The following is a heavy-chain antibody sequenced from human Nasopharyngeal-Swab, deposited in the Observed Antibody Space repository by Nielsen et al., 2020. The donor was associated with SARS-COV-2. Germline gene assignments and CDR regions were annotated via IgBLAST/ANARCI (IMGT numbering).Heavy chain of an antibody. V-gene: IGHV3-23*01. CDR1: GFTFSSYA. J-gene: IGHJ3*02. CDR3: ARLGLRYSADAFDI. D-gene: IGHD3-9*01. CDR2: ISGSGGST. Sequence: GESLKISCAASGFTFSSYAMSWVSQAPGKGLEWVSAISGSGGSTYYADSVKGRFTISRDNSKNTLYLQMNSLRAEDTAVYYCARLGLRYSADAFDIWGQGTMVTVSS.